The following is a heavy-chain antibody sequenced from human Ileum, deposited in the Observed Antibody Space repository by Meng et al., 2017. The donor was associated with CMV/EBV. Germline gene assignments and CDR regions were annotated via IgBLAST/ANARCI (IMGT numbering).Heavy chain of an antibody. CDR2: LYEGGSA. CDR1: GLAVSDNP. CDR3: AREQMGAWRGYFDC. Sequence: GGSLRLSCAASGLAVSDNPMTWVRQVVGQGLQWVSTLYEGGSAHYAPSVEGRFRISKDNSANMVYLQMNSLGVEDTAVYYCAREQMGAWRGYFDCWGQGIRVTVSS. J-gene: IGHJ5*01. D-gene: IGHD3-3*01. V-gene: IGHV3-53*01.